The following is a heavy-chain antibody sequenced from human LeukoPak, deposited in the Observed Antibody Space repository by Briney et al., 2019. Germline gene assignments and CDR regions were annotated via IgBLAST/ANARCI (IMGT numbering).Heavy chain of an antibody. CDR2: ISSSSSYI. V-gene: IGHV3-21*01. Sequence: GGSLRLSCAASGFIFSSYSMNWVRQAPGKGLEWVSSISSSSSYIYYADSVKGRFTISRDNAKNSLYLQMNSLRAEDTAVYYCARDGSGSYSGYYYMDVWGKGTTVTVSS. CDR1: GFIFSSYS. D-gene: IGHD3-10*01. CDR3: ARDGSGSYSGYYYMDV. J-gene: IGHJ6*03.